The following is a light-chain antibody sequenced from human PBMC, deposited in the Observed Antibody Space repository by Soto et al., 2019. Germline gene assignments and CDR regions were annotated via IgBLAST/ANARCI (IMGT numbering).Light chain of an antibody. J-gene: IGLJ1*01. V-gene: IGLV1-47*01. CDR1: SSNIGSNY. CDR2: RNN. CDR3: AAWDDSLSAPYV. Sequence: HSVLTQAPSAYGAPRGGGPILCSGSSSNIGSNYVYWYQQLPGTAPKLLIYRNNQRPSGVPDRFSGSKSGTSASLAISGLRSEDEADYYCAAWDDSLSAPYVFGTGTKVTV.